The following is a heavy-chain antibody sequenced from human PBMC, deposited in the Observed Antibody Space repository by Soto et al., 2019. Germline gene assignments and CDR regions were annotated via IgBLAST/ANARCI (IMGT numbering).Heavy chain of an antibody. CDR1: GYTFTSDD. CDR3: AREWSAAGHFYGMDV. Sequence: ASVQVCCKSSGYTFTSDDIKWVRQAPGQGLEWVGWMNTNSDDTRSAQKFRGRLTLTRDKSMRAVYMKLSNLRPDDTAVYYCAREWSAAGHFYGMDVWGQGTTVTVSS. CDR2: MNTNSDDT. V-gene: IGHV1-8*01. D-gene: IGHD6-13*01. J-gene: IGHJ6*02.